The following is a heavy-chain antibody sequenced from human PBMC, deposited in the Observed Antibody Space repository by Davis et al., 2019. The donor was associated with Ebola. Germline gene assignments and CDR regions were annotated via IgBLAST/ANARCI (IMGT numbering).Heavy chain of an antibody. CDR3: ARDQVTIFGLFDP. CDR2: INQDASGK. J-gene: IGHJ5*02. D-gene: IGHD3-3*01. CDR1: GFTFRSYW. V-gene: IGHV3-7*01. Sequence: GESLKISCAASGFTFRSYWMTWVHQAPGKGLEWVAHINQDASGKYYLDSVKGRFTISRDNAKNSLYLQMNSLRAEDTAVYYCARDQVTIFGLFDPWGQGTLVTVSS.